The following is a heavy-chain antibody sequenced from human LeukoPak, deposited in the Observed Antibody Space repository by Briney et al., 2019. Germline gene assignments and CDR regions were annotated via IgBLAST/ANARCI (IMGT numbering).Heavy chain of an antibody. CDR1: GGSLTNYY. J-gene: IGHJ4*02. CDR3: ARDSGTAMTKYFDS. D-gene: IGHD2-2*01. CDR2: TSSTGGA. V-gene: IGHV4-4*07. Sequence: SEALSLTCTVSGGSLTNYYWSWIRLPAGKGLEYIGRTSSTGGAHYNTALKSRVTMSVNTSNNQFSLKLTSVTAADTAVYFCARDSGTAMTKYFDSWGRGIRVTVSS.